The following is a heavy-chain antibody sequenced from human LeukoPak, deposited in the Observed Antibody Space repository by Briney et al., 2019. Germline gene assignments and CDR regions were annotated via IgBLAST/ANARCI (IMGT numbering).Heavy chain of an antibody. CDR3: ARASYDSGSYDLYYFDY. CDR2: ISSSSYI. D-gene: IGHD3-10*01. J-gene: IGHJ4*02. CDR1: GFTFSSYS. Sequence: KPGGSLRLSCAASGFTFSSYSMNWVRQAPGKGLEWVSSISSSSYIYYADSVKGRFTISRDNAKNSLYLQMNSLRAEDTAVYYCARASYDSGSYDLYYFDYWGQGTLVTVSS. V-gene: IGHV3-21*01.